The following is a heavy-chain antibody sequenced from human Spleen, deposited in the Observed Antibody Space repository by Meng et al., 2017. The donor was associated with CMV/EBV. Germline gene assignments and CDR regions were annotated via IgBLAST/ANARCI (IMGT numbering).Heavy chain of an antibody. CDR1: GFTFSSYG. CDR3: AKEFSSWSYFDY. D-gene: IGHD6-13*01. Sequence: LVGSGGGWVQPGGSLRLSCAASGFTFSSYGMHWVRQAPGKGLEWVAFIRYDGSNKYYADSVKGRFTISRDNSKNTLYLQMNSLRAEDTAVYYCAKEFSSWSYFDYWGQGTLVTVSS. J-gene: IGHJ4*02. CDR2: IRYDGSNK. V-gene: IGHV3-30*02.